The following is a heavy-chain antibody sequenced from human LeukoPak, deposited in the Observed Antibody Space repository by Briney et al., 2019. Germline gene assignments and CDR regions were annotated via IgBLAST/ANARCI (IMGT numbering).Heavy chain of an antibody. CDR1: GFTFNNYG. D-gene: IGHD3-10*01. CDR2: IRYNGNNQ. V-gene: IGHV3-30*02. J-gene: IGHJ4*02. CDR3: ARVSWGVPQWGSGSTYHFDY. Sequence: GGSLRLSCAASGFTFNNYGMHWVRQAPGKGLEWVAFIRYNGNNQYYADSVKGRFTISRDNAKNSLYLQMNSLRAEDTAVYYCARVSWGVPQWGSGSTYHFDYWGQGTLVTVSS.